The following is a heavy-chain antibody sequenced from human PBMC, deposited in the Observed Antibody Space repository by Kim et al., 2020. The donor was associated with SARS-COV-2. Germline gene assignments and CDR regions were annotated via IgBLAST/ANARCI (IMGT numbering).Heavy chain of an antibody. D-gene: IGHD3-10*01. Sequence: SGPTLVKPTQTLTLTCTFSGFSLSTSGVGVGCIRQPPGKALEWLALIYWDDDKRYSPSLKSRLTITKDTSKNQVVLTMTNMDPVDTATCYCAHSGEGITMVQGPTRGRVFDYWGEGTLVTVSS. CDR3: AHSGEGITMVQGPTRGRVFDY. J-gene: IGHJ4*02. V-gene: IGHV2-5*02. CDR2: IYWDDDK. CDR1: GFSLSTSGVG.